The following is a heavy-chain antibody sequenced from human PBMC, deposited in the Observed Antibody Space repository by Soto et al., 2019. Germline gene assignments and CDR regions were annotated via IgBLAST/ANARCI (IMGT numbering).Heavy chain of an antibody. Sequence: GGSLRLSCAASGFTFSDYAMHWVRQAPGKGLEWVAVVSHDERNTHYADSVKGQFTNSRDSSKNTVSLEITSLKAEDTDVKNCAKGGRQWLVTSDFNYWGQGALVTVSS. V-gene: IGHV3-30*18. J-gene: IGHJ4*02. CDR3: AKGGRQWLVTSDFNY. CDR1: GFTFSDYA. D-gene: IGHD6-19*01. CDR2: VSHDERNT.